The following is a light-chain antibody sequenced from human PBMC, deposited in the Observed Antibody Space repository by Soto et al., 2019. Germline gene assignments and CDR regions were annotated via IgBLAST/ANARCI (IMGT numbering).Light chain of an antibody. CDR1: QSVRYNY. CDR2: GAS. V-gene: IGKV3-20*01. J-gene: IGKJ4*01. CDR3: QQYGSPPLA. Sequence: EIVLTQSPGTLSLSPGERATLSYRASQSVRYNYLAWYQHKPGQTPRLLIYGASSRATGIPDRFSGSGSGTDFTLTISRLEPEDFAVFYCQQYGSPPLAFGGGTKVEIK.